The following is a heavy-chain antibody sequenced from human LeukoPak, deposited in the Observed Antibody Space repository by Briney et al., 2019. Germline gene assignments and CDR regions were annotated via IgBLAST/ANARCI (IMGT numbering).Heavy chain of an antibody. Sequence: PGGSLRLSCAASGFTFSIHWMSWVRQAPGKGLEWVANIKQDGSAKYYVDSVKGRFTISRDNAKNLLYQQMNSLRAEDTAVYYCARDSGGPYYDFWSGPWGQGTLVTVSS. V-gene: IGHV3-7*01. CDR1: GFTFSIHW. CDR2: IKQDGSAK. J-gene: IGHJ5*02. CDR3: ARDSGGPYYDFWSGP. D-gene: IGHD3-3*01.